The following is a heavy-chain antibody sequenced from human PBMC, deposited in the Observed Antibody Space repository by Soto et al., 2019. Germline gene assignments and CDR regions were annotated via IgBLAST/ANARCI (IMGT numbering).Heavy chain of an antibody. CDR2: IWYDGSNK. D-gene: IGHD3-10*01. CDR3: AREYRARGYFDY. V-gene: IGHV3-33*01. J-gene: IGHJ4*02. Sequence: GGSLRLSCAASGFTFSSYGMHWVRQAPGKGLEWVAVIWYDGSNKYYADSVKGRFTISRDNSKNTLYLQMNSLRAEDTAVYYGAREYRARGYFDYWGKGTLVTVS. CDR1: GFTFSSYG.